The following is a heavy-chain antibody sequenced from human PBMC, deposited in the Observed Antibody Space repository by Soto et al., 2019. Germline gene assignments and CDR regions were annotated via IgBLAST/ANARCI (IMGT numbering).Heavy chain of an antibody. CDR2: IWYDGSNK. D-gene: IGHD5-18*01. CDR1: GFTFSSYG. J-gene: IGHJ4*02. CDR3: ARDGGYSYGSDY. V-gene: IGHV3-33*01. Sequence: QVQLAESGGGVVQPGRSLRLSCAASGFTFSSYGMHWVRQAPGKGLEWVAVIWYDGSNKYYADSVKGRFTISRDNSKNTLYLQMNSLRAEDTAVYYCARDGGYSYGSDYWGQGTLVTVSS.